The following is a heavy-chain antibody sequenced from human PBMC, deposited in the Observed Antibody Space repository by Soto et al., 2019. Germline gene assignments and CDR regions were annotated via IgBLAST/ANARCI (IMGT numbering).Heavy chain of an antibody. D-gene: IGHD6-6*01. CDR2: IYYSGST. J-gene: IGHJ5*02. CDR3: ARQEYLTDWFDP. Sequence: SETLSLTCTVSGGSISSYYWRWIRQPPGKGLEWIGYIYYSGSTNYNPSLKSRVTISVDTSKNQFSLKLSSVTAADTAVYYCARQEYLTDWFDPWGQGTLVTVSS. CDR1: GGSISSYY. V-gene: IGHV4-59*08.